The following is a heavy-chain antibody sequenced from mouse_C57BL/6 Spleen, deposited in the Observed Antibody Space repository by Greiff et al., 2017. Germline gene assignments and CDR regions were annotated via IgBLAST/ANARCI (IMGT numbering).Heavy chain of an antibody. Sequence: EVKLLESGGGLVKPGGSLKLSCAASGFTFSDYGMHWVRQAPEKGLEWVAYISSGSSTIYYADTVKGRFTISRDNAKNTLFLQMTSLRSEDTAMYYCARRPGTAYFDYWGQGTTLTVSS. D-gene: IGHD4-1*01. CDR1: GFTFSDYG. CDR3: ARRPGTAYFDY. J-gene: IGHJ2*01. V-gene: IGHV5-17*01. CDR2: ISSGSSTI.